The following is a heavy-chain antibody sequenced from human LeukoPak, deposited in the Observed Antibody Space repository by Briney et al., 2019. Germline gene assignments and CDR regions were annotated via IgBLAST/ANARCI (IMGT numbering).Heavy chain of an antibody. CDR2: MNPNSGNT. Sequence: ASVKVSCKASGYIFTSYDINWVRQATGQGLEWMGWMNPNSGNTGYAQKFQGRVTMTRNTSISTAYMELSSLRSEDTAVYYCARRRSGPHPPDYWGQGTLVTVPS. J-gene: IGHJ4*02. CDR3: ARRRSGPHPPDY. V-gene: IGHV1-8*01. CDR1: GYIFTSYD. D-gene: IGHD3-3*01.